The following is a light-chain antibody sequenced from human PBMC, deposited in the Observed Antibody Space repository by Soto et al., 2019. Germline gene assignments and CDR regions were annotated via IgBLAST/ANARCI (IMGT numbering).Light chain of an antibody. CDR2: GAS. CDR3: QQYGSLWT. J-gene: IGKJ1*01. CDR1: QSVSSSY. V-gene: IGKV3-20*01. Sequence: EIVLTQSPGTLSLSPGERATLSCRASQSVSSSYLAWYQQKPGQAPRLLIYGASSRATGIPDRFSSSGSGTDFTLTISRLAPEDFAVYYCQQYGSLWTFGQGTKVEIK.